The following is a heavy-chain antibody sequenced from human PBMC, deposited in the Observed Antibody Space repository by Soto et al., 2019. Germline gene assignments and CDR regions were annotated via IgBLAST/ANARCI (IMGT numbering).Heavy chain of an antibody. Sequence: GSLRLSCTASGFTFGDYAMSWFRQAPWKWLEWVGFIRSKAYGGTTEYAASLKGRFTISRDDSKSIAYLQMNSLKTEDTAVYYCTRDYAGLRFLEWSKYYGMDVWGQGTTVTVSS. J-gene: IGHJ6*02. CDR2: IRSKAYGGTT. CDR3: TRDYAGLRFLEWSKYYGMDV. D-gene: IGHD3-3*01. V-gene: IGHV3-49*03. CDR1: GFTFGDYA.